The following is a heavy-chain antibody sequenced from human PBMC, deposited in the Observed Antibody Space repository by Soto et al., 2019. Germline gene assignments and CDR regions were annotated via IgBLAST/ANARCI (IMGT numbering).Heavy chain of an antibody. CDR1: GDSISSDFYY. Sequence: SETLSLTCTVSGDSISSDFYYWRWIRQHPGKGLEWIGYIYYSGSTSYNPSLKSRVTISVDTSKNHFSLKLTSVTAADTAMYYCARVPVTQLRRKRFDYWGQGTLVTVSS. V-gene: IGHV4-31*03. CDR3: ARVPVTQLRRKRFDY. J-gene: IGHJ4*02. D-gene: IGHD4-4*01. CDR2: IYYSGST.